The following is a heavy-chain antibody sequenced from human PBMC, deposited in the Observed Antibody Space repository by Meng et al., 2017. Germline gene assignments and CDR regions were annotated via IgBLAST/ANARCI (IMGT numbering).Heavy chain of an antibody. D-gene: IGHD3-10*01. J-gene: IGHJ2*01. CDR2: ISWNSGSI. CDR3: AKVVVVRGVIMGPRDWYFDL. CDR1: GFTFDDYA. Sequence: SLKISCAASGFTFDDYAMHWVRQAPGKGLEWVSGISWNSGSIGYADSVKGRFTISRDNAKNSLYLQMNSLRAEDTALYYCAKVVVVRGVIMGPRDWYFDLWGHGTLVTVSS. V-gene: IGHV3-9*01.